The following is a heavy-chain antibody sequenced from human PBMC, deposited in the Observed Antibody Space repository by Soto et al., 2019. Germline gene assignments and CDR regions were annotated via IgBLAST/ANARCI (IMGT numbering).Heavy chain of an antibody. CDR1: GGSFSGYY. J-gene: IGHJ6*02. CDR2: INHSGST. Sequence: SETLSLTCAVYGGSFSGYYWSWIRQPPGKGLEWIGEINHSGSTNYNPSLKSRVTISVDTSKSQFSLNLSSVIAADTAVYYCARGLKRFLDRAPINYYYGMDDWGQGTTVTVSS. CDR3: ARGLKRFLDRAPINYYYGMDD. V-gene: IGHV4-34*01. D-gene: IGHD3-3*01.